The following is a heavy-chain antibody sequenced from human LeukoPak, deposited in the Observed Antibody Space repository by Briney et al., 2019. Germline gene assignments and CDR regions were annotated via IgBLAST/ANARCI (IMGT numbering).Heavy chain of an antibody. D-gene: IGHD3-22*01. Sequence: SETLSLTCTVSGGSVSSYYWSWIRQPPGKGLEWIGYIYYSGSTNYNPSLKSRVTISVDTSKNQFSLKLRSVTAADTAVYYCARGRSSGYYDYFDYWGQGTLVTVSS. J-gene: IGHJ4*02. CDR3: ARGRSSGYYDYFDY. V-gene: IGHV4-59*02. CDR2: IYYSGST. CDR1: GGSVSSYY.